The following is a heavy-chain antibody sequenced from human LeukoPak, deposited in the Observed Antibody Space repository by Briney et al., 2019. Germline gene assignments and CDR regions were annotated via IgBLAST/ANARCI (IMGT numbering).Heavy chain of an antibody. CDR1: GFTFSTYA. CDR2: ISYDGSNK. V-gene: IGHV3-30*18. CDR3: AKNRVVYNWNYAYYFDY. D-gene: IGHD1-7*01. J-gene: IGHJ4*02. Sequence: GGSLRLSCAASGFTFSTYAMHWVRQAPGKGLEWVAIISYDGSNKYYADSVKGRFTISRDNSKNTLFLQVNSLRTEDTAVYYCAKNRVVYNWNYAYYFDYWGQGTLVTVSS.